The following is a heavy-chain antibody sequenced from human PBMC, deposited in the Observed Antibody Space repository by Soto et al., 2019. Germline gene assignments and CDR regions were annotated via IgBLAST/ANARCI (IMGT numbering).Heavy chain of an antibody. D-gene: IGHD3-3*01. J-gene: IGHJ2*01. CDR2: IQQDGSEK. CDR1: GFTFSSYW. Sequence: EVQLVESGGGLVQPGGSLRLSCAASGFTFSSYWMSWVRQAPGKGLEWVANIQQDGSEKYYVDSVKGRFTISRDNAKNSLYLQMNRLRAEDTAVYYCARANFVTIFGVVITNWYFDLWGRGTLVTVSS. V-gene: IGHV3-7*05. CDR3: ARANFVTIFGVVITNWYFDL.